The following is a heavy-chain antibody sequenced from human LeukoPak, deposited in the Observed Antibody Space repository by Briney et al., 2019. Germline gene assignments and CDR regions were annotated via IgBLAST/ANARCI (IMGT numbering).Heavy chain of an antibody. V-gene: IGHV3-30*03. Sequence: GRSLRLSCAASEFTFNTYGMHGVRQAPGKGLEWVALISYDGSKKYYADSVKGRFTISRDNYETTLYLQMNSLRAEDTAVYYCARTGVKAHFDYWGQGTLFTVFS. CDR3: ARTGVKAHFDY. J-gene: IGHJ4*02. D-gene: IGHD3-10*01. CDR1: EFTFNTYG. CDR2: ISYDGSKK.